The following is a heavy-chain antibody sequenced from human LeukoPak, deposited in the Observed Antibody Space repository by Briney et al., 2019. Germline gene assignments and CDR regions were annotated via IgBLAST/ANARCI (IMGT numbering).Heavy chain of an antibody. Sequence: GGSLRLSCAASGFNFNSYTMNWVRQAPGKGLQWVANILASGSPTYYADSVKGRFIISRDNSKNTVYLQMNSLRVEDTAIYYCAKDLRPDGVDNFDHWGQGILVTVSS. CDR1: GFNFNSYT. V-gene: IGHV3-23*01. CDR3: AKDLRPDGVDNFDH. D-gene: IGHD2-8*01. J-gene: IGHJ4*02. CDR2: ILASGSPT.